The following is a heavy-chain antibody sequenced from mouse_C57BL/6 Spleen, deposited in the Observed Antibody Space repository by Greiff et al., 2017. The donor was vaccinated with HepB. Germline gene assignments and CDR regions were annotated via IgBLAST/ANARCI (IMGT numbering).Heavy chain of an antibody. J-gene: IGHJ3*01. Sequence: EVKVVESGPELVKPGASVKMSCKASGYTFTDYNMHWVKQSHGKSLEWIGYINPNNGGTSYNQKFKGKATLTVNKSSSTAYMELRSLTSEDSAVYYCASELRRTWFAYWGQGTLVTVSA. CDR3: ASELRRTWFAY. D-gene: IGHD2-12*01. V-gene: IGHV1-22*01. CDR2: INPNNGGT. CDR1: GYTFTDYN.